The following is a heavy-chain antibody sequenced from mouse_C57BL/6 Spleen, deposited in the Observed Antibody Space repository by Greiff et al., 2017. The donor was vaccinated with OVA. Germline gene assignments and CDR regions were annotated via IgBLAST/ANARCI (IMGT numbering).Heavy chain of an antibody. CDR1: GYTFTSYW. Sequence: VQLQQSGTVLARPGASVKMSCKTSGYTFTSYWMHWVKQRPGQGLEWIGAIYPGNSDTSYNQKFKGKAKLTAVTSASTAYMELSSLTNEDSAVYYCTRRGYGNPLGAMDYWGQGTSVTVSS. V-gene: IGHV1-5*01. J-gene: IGHJ4*01. D-gene: IGHD2-10*02. CDR3: TRRGYGNPLGAMDY. CDR2: IYPGNSDT.